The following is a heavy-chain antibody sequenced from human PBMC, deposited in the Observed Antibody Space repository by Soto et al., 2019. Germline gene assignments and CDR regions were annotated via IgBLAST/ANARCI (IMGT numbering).Heavy chain of an antibody. CDR2: IKQDGSEK. CDR3: VRYDFWSGYYTAAFDY. V-gene: IGHV3-7*01. Sequence: GGSLRLCCAASGFTFSSYGMHWVRQAPGKGLEWVANIKQDGSEKYYVDSVKGRFTISRDNAKNSLYLQMNSLRAEDTAVYYCVRYDFWSGYYTAAFDYWGQGTLVTVSS. CDR1: GFTFSSYG. J-gene: IGHJ4*02. D-gene: IGHD3-3*01.